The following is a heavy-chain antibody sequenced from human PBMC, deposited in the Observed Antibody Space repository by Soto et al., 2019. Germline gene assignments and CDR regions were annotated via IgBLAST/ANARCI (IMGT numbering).Heavy chain of an antibody. D-gene: IGHD2-21*01. J-gene: IGHJ6*02. CDR2: IYYSGST. V-gene: IGHV4-59*01. Sequence: PSETLSLTCTVSGGSISIYYWSWSRQPPGKGLEWIGYIYYSGSTNYNPSLKSRVTISVDTSKNQFSLKLSSVTAADTAVYYCARYPGRPDIVVGMDVWGQGTTVTVSS. CDR1: GGSISIYY. CDR3: ARYPGRPDIVVGMDV.